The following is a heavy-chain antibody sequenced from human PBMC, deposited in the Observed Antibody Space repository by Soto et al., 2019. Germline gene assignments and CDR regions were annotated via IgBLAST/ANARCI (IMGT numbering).Heavy chain of an antibody. D-gene: IGHD2-15*01. J-gene: IGHJ6*01. V-gene: IGHV1-69*06. CDR2: IIPIFGTA. CDR3: ARDLGYCSGGSCYDPSYYYYGMDV. Sequence: SGKVCFKASGGPFSSYAISWVRQAPGQGLEWTGGIIPIFGTANYAQKFQGRVTITADKSTSTAYMELSSLRSEDTAVYYCARDLGYCSGGSCYDPSYYYYGMDVWGHGTTVTVSS. CDR1: GGPFSSYA.